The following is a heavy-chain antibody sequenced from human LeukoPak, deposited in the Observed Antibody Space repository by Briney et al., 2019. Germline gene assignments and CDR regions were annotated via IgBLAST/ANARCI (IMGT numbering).Heavy chain of an antibody. J-gene: IGHJ6*02. V-gene: IGHV4-31*03. Sequence: SQTLSLTCTVSGGSISSGGYYWSWIRQHPGKGLEWIGHIYYTGSTHYNPSLKSRVTISVDTSKNQFSLKVSSVTAADTAVYYCARLNHYYYGMDVWGQGTTVTVSS. CDR2: IYYTGST. CDR1: GGSISSGGYY. CDR3: ARLNHYYYGMDV.